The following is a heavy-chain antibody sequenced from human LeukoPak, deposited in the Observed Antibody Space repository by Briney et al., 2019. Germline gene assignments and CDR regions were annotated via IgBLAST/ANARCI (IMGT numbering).Heavy chain of an antibody. J-gene: IGHJ4*02. CDR3: ARDFGPHDY. D-gene: IGHD3-10*01. Sequence: GGSLRLSCGASGLTFSSHWMSWVRQAPGKGLEWVANIKQDGSEKYYVDSVGGRFTISRDNAKNSLSLQMNSLRAEDTAVYFCARDFGPHDYWGQGTLVTVSS. CDR2: IKQDGSEK. CDR1: GLTFSSHW. V-gene: IGHV3-7*05.